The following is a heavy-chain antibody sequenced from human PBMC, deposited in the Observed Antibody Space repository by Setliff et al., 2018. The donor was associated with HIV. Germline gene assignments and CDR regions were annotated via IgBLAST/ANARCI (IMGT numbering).Heavy chain of an antibody. Sequence: SETLSLTCTVSGGSISSYYWSWIRQPPGKGLEWIGYIYYSGSTNYNPSLKSRVTISVDTSTNQFSLKLSSVTAADTAVYYCARQGRPGDFDSWGQGTLVTVSS. CDR2: IYYSGST. V-gene: IGHV4-59*01. CDR1: GGSISSYY. J-gene: IGHJ4*02. CDR3: ARQGRPGDFDS. D-gene: IGHD7-27*01.